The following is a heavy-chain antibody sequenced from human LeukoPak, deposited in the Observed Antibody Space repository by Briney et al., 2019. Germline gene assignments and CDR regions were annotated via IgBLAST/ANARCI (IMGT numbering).Heavy chain of an antibody. Sequence: SQTLSLTCTVSGGSISSGGYYWSWIRQHPGRGLEWIGYIYYSGSTYYNPSLKSRVTISVDTSKNLFSLKLSSVTAADTAVYYCFRLITFGGVIAHWGQGTLVTVSS. D-gene: IGHD3-16*01. CDR3: FRLITFGGVIAH. CDR1: GGSISSGGYY. J-gene: IGHJ5*02. CDR2: IYYSGST. V-gene: IGHV4-31*03.